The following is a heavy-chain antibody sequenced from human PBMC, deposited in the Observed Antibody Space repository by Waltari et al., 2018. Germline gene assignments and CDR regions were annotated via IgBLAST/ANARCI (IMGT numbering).Heavy chain of an antibody. CDR1: GITFSSYF. J-gene: IGHJ4*02. Sequence: EVQLLESGGGLVQPGGSLRLSCAVSGITFSSYFMNWVRQAPGKGLEWVSSISASGGRTYYPDSVKGRFTISRDNSKNTLYLQMNSLRAEDTAVYYCVSSRRNGFDYWGQGTLVTVSS. CDR2: ISASGGRT. CDR3: VSSRRNGFDY. V-gene: IGHV3-23*01. D-gene: IGHD2-8*01.